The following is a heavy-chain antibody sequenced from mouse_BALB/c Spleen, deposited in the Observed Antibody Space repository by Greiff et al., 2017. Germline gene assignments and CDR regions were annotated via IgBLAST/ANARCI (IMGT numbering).Heavy chain of an antibody. Sequence: EVKLMESGPSLVKPSQTLSLTCSVTGDSITSGYWNWIRKFPGNKLEYMGYISYSGSTYYNPSLKSRISITRDTSKNQYYLQLNSVTTEDTATYYCARRDYGSSYWYFDVWGAGTTVTVSS. V-gene: IGHV3-8*02. D-gene: IGHD1-1*01. CDR1: GDSITSGY. J-gene: IGHJ1*01. CDR2: ISYSGST. CDR3: ARRDYGSSYWYFDV.